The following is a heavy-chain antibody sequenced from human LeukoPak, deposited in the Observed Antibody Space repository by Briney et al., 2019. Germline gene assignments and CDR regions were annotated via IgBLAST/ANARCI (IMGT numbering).Heavy chain of an antibody. D-gene: IGHD5-24*01. V-gene: IGHV4-34*01. Sequence: PETLSLTCGVYGGSFSGYYWSWIRQPPGKGLEWIGEINHSGSTNYNPSLKSRVTISVDTSKNQFSLKLSSVTAADTAVYYCAREMATTSDYWGQGTLVTVSS. CDR3: AREMATTSDY. CDR1: GGSFSGYY. J-gene: IGHJ4*02. CDR2: INHSGST.